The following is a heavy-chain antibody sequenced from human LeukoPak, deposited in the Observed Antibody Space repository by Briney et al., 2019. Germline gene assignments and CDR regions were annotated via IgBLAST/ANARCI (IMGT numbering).Heavy chain of an antibody. V-gene: IGHV3-23*01. Sequence: PGGSLRLSCAASGFTFSSYAMNWVRQAPGKGLEWVSSISGGAGGAAYADSVKGRFTMSRDNSKNTLYLQMNSLRAEDTAVYYCAKDGGYGSGSYYPDHWGQGTLVTVSS. D-gene: IGHD3-10*01. CDR2: ISGGAGGA. CDR1: GFTFSSYA. CDR3: AKDGGYGSGSYYPDH. J-gene: IGHJ4*02.